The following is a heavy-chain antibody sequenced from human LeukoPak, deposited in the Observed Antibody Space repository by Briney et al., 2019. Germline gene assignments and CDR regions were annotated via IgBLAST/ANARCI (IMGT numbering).Heavy chain of an antibody. CDR2: ISSSSSYI. D-gene: IGHD3-10*01. CDR1: GFTFSSYS. CDR3: ARGRPGIKGSGSYYQPPHFDY. Sequence: GGSLRLSCAASGFTFSSYSMNWVRQAPGKGLEWVSSISSSSSYIYYADSMKGRFTISRDNAKNSLYLQMNSLRAEDTAVYCCARGRPGIKGSGSYYQPPHFDYWGQGTLVTVSS. J-gene: IGHJ4*02. V-gene: IGHV3-21*01.